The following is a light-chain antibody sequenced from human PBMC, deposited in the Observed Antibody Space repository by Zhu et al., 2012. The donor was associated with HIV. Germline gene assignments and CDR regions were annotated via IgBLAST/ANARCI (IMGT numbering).Light chain of an antibody. V-gene: IGKV3-11*01. J-gene: IGKJ4*01. CDR3: QQRVNRPVT. CDR2: DAV. Sequence: EIVMTQSPATLSVSPGDRATLSCRASQSVSSNLAWYQQKPGQAPRLLIYDAVQRATGIPVRFSGSGSGTDFTLTISSLEPEDFAVYYCQQRVNRPVTFSGGTKVEIK. CDR1: QSVSSN.